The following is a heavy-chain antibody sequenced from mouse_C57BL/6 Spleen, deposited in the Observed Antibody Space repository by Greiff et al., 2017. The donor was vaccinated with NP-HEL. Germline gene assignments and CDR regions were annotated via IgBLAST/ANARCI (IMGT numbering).Heavy chain of an antibody. CDR3: ARSPWDPDY. J-gene: IGHJ2*01. CDR1: GYSFTGYY. Sequence: EVQLQHSGPELVKPGASVKISCKASGYSFTGYYMNWVKQSPEKSLEWIGEINPSTGGTTYNQKFKAKATLTVDKSSSTAYMQLKSLTSEDSAVYYCARSPWDPDYWGQGTTLTVSS. CDR2: INPSTGGT. V-gene: IGHV1-42*01. D-gene: IGHD4-1*01.